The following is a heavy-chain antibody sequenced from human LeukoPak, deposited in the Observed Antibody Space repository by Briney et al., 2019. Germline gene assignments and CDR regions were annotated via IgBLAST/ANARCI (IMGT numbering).Heavy chain of an antibody. D-gene: IGHD1-26*01. Sequence: GGSLRLSCAASGFTFSSYAMRWVRQAPGKGLEWVAVISYDGSNKYYADSVKGRFTISRDNSKNTLYLQMNSLRAEDTAVYYCARGVGATNHFDYWGQGTLVTVSS. CDR2: ISYDGSNK. CDR3: ARGVGATNHFDY. CDR1: GFTFSSYA. V-gene: IGHV3-30-3*01. J-gene: IGHJ4*02.